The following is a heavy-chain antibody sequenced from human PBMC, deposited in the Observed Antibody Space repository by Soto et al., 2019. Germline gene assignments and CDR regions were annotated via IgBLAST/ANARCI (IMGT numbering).Heavy chain of an antibody. CDR2: ISGSGFST. J-gene: IGHJ3*02. CDR3: ATCTFGRSFDN. CDR1: GFTFNTYA. D-gene: IGHD2-8*01. V-gene: IGHV3-23*01. Sequence: GGSLRLSCAASGFTFNTYAMSWVRQAPGQGLEWVSAISGSGFSTYYADSVKGRFSISSDSSKNTLFLQMNSLRADDTAVYFCATCTFGRSFDNRGQGTMVTVS.